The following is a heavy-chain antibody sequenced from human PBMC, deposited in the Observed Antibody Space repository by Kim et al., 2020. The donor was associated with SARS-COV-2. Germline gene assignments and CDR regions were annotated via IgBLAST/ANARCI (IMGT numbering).Heavy chain of an antibody. CDR2: INHSGST. V-gene: IGHV4-34*01. J-gene: IGHJ6*02. CDR1: GGSFSGYY. Sequence: SETLSLTCAVYGGSFSGYYWSWIRQPPGKGLEWIGEINHSGSTNYNPSLKSRVTISVDTSKNQFSLKLSSVTAADTAVYYCARGRGSYALRGYYYYGMDVWGQGTTVTVSS. CDR3: ARGRGSYALRGYYYYGMDV. D-gene: IGHD2-2*01.